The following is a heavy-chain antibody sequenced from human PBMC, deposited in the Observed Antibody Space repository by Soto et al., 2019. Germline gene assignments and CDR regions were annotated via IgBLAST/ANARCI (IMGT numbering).Heavy chain of an antibody. CDR1: GFTISTFA. CDR3: AKDAVYKDGLWLMDS. J-gene: IGHJ5*02. D-gene: IGHD2-21*01. V-gene: IGHV3-23*01. Sequence: LRLSCAASGFTISTFAMTWVRQAPGKGLECVSGVTGSGGQIHYADSVKGRFTISKDNSKNTLYLQMSNLREEDTALYYCAKDAVYKDGLWLMDSWGQGTLVTVSS. CDR2: VTGSGGQI.